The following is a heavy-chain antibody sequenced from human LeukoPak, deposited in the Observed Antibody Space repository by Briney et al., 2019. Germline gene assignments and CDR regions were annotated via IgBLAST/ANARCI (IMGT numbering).Heavy chain of an antibody. Sequence: PGGSLRLSCAASGFTFTTYAIHWVRQAPGKGLEWVSYISSSSSTIYYADSVKGRFTISRDNAKNSLYLQMNSLRAEDTAVYYCARSVDIDYWGQGTLVTVSS. V-gene: IGHV3-48*01. CDR3: ARSVDIDY. CDR2: ISSSSSTI. J-gene: IGHJ4*02. D-gene: IGHD5-12*01. CDR1: GFTFTTYA.